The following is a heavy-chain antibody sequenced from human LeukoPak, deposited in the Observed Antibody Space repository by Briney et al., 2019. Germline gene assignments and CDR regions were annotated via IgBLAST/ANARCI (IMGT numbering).Heavy chain of an antibody. V-gene: IGHV4-59*01. D-gene: IGHD1-26*01. Sequence: SETLSLTCSVSGGSIRTYYWSWIRQPPGKGLEWIGYIYYSGSTNYNPSLKSRLTISLDASKNQFSLKLSSVTAADTAVYYCARDRRRELLHAFDIWGQGTMVTVSS. CDR3: ARDRRRELLHAFDI. CDR1: GGSIRTYY. J-gene: IGHJ3*02. CDR2: IYYSGST.